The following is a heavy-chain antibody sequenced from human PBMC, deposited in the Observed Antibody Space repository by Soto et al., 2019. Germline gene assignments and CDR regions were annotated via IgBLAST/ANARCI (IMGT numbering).Heavy chain of an antibody. J-gene: IGHJ6*03. CDR2: ISYDGSNT. V-gene: IGHV3-30-3*01. D-gene: IGHD3-3*01. CDR3: ARVTNDFWTHYYYYYYMDV. Sequence: GGSLRLSCAASGFTFSSYAMHWVRQAPGKGLEWVAVISYDGSNTYYADSVKGRFTISRDNAKNTLYLQMNSLRAEDTAVYYCARVTNDFWTHYYYYYYMDVWGKGTTVTVSS. CDR1: GFTFSSYA.